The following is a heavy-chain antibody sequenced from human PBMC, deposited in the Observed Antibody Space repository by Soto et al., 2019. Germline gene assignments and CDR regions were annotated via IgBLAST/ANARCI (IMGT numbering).Heavy chain of an antibody. CDR2: ISFDGSNE. Sequence: RLSCAASGFTLSNYGMNWVRQAPGKGLEWVAVISFDGSNEYYADSVKGRFTISRDNSKNTLYLQMNSLGTEDTAVYYCGKETPLKRRYYDTRGYYYFDYWGQGTLVTVSS. CDR1: GFTLSNYG. J-gene: IGHJ4*02. V-gene: IGHV3-30*18. D-gene: IGHD3-22*01. CDR3: GKETPLKRRYYDTRGYYYFDY.